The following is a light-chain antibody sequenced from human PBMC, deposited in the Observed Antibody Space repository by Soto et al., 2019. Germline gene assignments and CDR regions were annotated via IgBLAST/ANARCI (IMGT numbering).Light chain of an antibody. CDR3: CSYAGSLPDV. CDR1: SSDVGRYNL. V-gene: IGLV2-23*01. Sequence: QSALTQPASVSGSPGQSITISCTGTSSDVGRYNLVSWYQQHPGKAPKLMIYEGSKRPSGVSKRFSGSKSGNTASLTISGLQAEDEADYYCCSYAGSLPDVVGTGTELTVL. CDR2: EGS. J-gene: IGLJ1*01.